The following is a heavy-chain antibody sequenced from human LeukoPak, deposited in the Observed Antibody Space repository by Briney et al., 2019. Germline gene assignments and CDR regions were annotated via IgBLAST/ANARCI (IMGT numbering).Heavy chain of an antibody. CDR1: GYSISSGYY. D-gene: IGHD5-18*01. CDR3: ARYGAMALDY. CDR2: IYHSGST. V-gene: IGHV4-38-2*02. J-gene: IGHJ4*02. Sequence: SETLSPTCTVSGYSISSGYYWGWIRQPPGKGLEWIGSIYHSGSTYYNPSLKSRVTISVDTSKNQFSLKLSSVTAADTAVYYCARYGAMALDYWGQGTLVTVSS.